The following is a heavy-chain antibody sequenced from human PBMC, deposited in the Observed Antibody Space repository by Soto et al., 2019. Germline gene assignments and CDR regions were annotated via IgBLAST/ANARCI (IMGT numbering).Heavy chain of an antibody. CDR3: ARGLGTIFGLL. Sequence: PSETLSLTCTVSGASISGFYWSWIRKSAGKGLEWIGRIYATGTTDYNPSLKSRVMTSVDTSKKQFSLKLSSVTAADTAVYYCARGLGTIFGLLWGQGTLVTVSS. J-gene: IGHJ4*02. V-gene: IGHV4-4*07. CDR2: IYATGTT. D-gene: IGHD3-3*01. CDR1: GASISGFY.